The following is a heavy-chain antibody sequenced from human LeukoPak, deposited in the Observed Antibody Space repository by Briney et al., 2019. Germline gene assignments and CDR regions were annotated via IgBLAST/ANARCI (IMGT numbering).Heavy chain of an antibody. CDR3: ARVARSENCGGDCYHGDY. J-gene: IGHJ4*02. CDR2: IYHSGST. CDR1: GYSISSGYY. V-gene: IGHV4-38-2*01. D-gene: IGHD2-21*02. Sequence: SETLSLTCAVSGYSISSGYYWGWIRQPPGKGLEWIGSIYHSGSTYYNPSLKSRVTISVDTSKNQFSLKLSSVTAADTAVYYCARVARSENCGGDCYHGDYWGQGTLVTVSS.